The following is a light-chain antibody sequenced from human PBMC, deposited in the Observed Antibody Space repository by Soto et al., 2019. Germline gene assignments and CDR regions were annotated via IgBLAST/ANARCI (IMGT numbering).Light chain of an antibody. V-gene: IGKV3-20*01. J-gene: IGKJ1*01. CDR2: DAS. CDR3: QQYGSSPRT. CDR1: QSVSSY. Sequence: EIVLTQSPATLSLSPGERATLSCRASQSVSSYLAWYQQKPGQAPRLLIYDASSRATGISDRFTGSGSGTDFTLTITTLEPDDFAVYYCQQYGSSPRTFGLGTKVDIK.